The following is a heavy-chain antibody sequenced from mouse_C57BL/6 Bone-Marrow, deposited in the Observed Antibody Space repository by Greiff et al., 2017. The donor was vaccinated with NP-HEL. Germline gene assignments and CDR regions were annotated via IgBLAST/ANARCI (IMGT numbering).Heavy chain of an antibody. CDR1: GFTFSSYG. J-gene: IGHJ1*03. CDR3: ARDGDYSYWYFDV. Sequence: EVKLMESGGDLVKPGGSLKLSCAASGFTFSSYGMSWVRQTPDKRLEWVATISSGGSYTYYPDSVKGRFTISRDNAKNTLYLQMSSLKSEDTAMYYCARDGDYSYWYFDVWGTGTTVTVSS. CDR2: ISSGGSYT. V-gene: IGHV5-6*01. D-gene: IGHD2-4*01.